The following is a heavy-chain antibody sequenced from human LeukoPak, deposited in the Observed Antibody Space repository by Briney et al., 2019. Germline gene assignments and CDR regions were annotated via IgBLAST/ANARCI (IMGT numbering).Heavy chain of an antibody. D-gene: IGHD3-3*01. CDR3: AAIPVFGVVLHQEPV. Sequence: SVKVSCKAFGYTFTSNYMHWVRQAPGQGPEWMGVFIPMLGTANSTQKFQGRVTITADISTNTAYMELSSLRSEDTAVYFCAAIPVFGVVLHQEPVWGKGTTVTVSS. V-gene: IGHV1-69*10. CDR2: FIPMLGTA. CDR1: GYTFTSNY. J-gene: IGHJ6*03.